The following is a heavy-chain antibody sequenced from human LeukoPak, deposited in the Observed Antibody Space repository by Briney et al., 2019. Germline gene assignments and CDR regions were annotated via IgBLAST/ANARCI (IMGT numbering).Heavy chain of an antibody. D-gene: IGHD3-9*01. CDR1: GFTFSSYS. Sequence: PGGSLRLSCAASGFTFSSYSMNWVRQAPGEGLEWVSSISSSSSYIYYADSVKGRFTISRDNAKNSLYLQMNSLRAEDTAVYYCARGQFAYDILTGYYPKHYGMDVWGQGTTVTVSS. CDR3: ARGQFAYDILTGYYPKHYGMDV. V-gene: IGHV3-21*01. CDR2: ISSSSSYI. J-gene: IGHJ6*02.